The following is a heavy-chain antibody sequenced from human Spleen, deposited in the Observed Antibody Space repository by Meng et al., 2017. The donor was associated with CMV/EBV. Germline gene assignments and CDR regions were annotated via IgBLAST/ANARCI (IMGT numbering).Heavy chain of an antibody. Sequence: ASVKVSCKASGYTFTGYYMHWVRQAPGQGLEWMGWINPNSGGTNYAQKFQGRVTMTRDTSISTAYMELSRLRSDDTAVYYCARESAAGTAYYYYGMDVWGQGTTVTVSS. CDR1: GYTFTGYY. J-gene: IGHJ6*02. CDR3: ARESAAGTAYYYYGMDV. D-gene: IGHD6-13*01. V-gene: IGHV1-2*02. CDR2: INPNSGGT.